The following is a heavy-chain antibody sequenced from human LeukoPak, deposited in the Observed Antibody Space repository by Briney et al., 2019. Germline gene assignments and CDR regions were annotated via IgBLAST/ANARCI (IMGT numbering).Heavy chain of an antibody. D-gene: IGHD5-18*01. CDR2: IYSGGSSI. CDR3: ARVGRGSTYGYVDY. Sequence: GGSLRLSCAASGFTVSSNYMSWVRQVPGKGLEWVSVIYSGGSSIYYADPVQGRFTISRDNSKNTVYLQMNSLRAEDTAVYYCARVGRGSTYGYVDYWGQGTLVTVSS. V-gene: IGHV3-66*01. J-gene: IGHJ4*02. CDR1: GFTVSSNY.